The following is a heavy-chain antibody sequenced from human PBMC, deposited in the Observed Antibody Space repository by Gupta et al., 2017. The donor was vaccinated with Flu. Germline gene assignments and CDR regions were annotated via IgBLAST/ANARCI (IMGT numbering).Heavy chain of an antibody. CDR2: ISRSGDTI. CDR1: DYY. Sequence: DYYMSWIRQAPGKGLEWISYISRSGDTIYYADSVKGRFTISRDNAKNSLYLHMNSLRADDTAVYYCAKDGGYYDILTGSDYWGQGTLVTVSS. CDR3: AKDGGYYDILTGSDY. D-gene: IGHD3-9*01. V-gene: IGHV3-11*01. J-gene: IGHJ4*02.